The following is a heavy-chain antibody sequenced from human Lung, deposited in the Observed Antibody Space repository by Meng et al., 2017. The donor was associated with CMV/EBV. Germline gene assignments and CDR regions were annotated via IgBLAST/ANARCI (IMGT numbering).Heavy chain of an antibody. CDR1: GFSLSNARMG. D-gene: IGHD3-22*01. V-gene: IGHV2-26*01. J-gene: IGHJ6*02. CDR3: SRHLPTYYYDSSGYYYPYYYYGMDV. CDR2: IFSNDEK. Sequence: GXXLVXPPETLTLTCTVSGFSLSNARMGVSWIRQPPWKALEWLAHIFSNDEKSYSTSLKSRLTIAKDTSQSQVVLTVTNMDPVDTDTYYCSRHLPTYYYDSSGYYYPYYYYGMDVXGQGXTVTVSS.